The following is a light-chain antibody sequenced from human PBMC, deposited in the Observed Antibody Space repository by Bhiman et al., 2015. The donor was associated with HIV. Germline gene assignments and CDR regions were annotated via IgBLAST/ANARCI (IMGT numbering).Light chain of an antibody. CDR1: NIGSQS. CDR3: QVLDRSSDHSVV. J-gene: IGLJ2*01. V-gene: IGLV3-21*04. Sequence: SYELTQPLSVSVALGQTARITCGGNNIGSQSVHWYQLKPGQAPVLVMYYDSDRPSGTPERFSGSNSGNTATLTISRVEAGDEADYYCQVLDRSSDHSVVFGGGTKLTVL. CDR2: YDS.